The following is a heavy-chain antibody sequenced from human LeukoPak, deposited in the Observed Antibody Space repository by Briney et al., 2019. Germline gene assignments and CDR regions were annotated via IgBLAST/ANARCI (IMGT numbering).Heavy chain of an antibody. CDR3: TRDLMDYDVSTGLHHYYMDV. V-gene: IGHV3-74*01. D-gene: IGHD3-9*01. J-gene: IGHJ6*02. Sequence: GGSLRLTCAASGFTFSSYCMHWVRQPPGKGLVWVSQICTDETTIRNADSVKGRFTISRDNAKNTLYLQMNTLRVEDTAVYYCTRDLMDYDVSTGLHHYYMDVWGQGTTVTVSS. CDR2: ICTDETTI. CDR1: GFTFSSYC.